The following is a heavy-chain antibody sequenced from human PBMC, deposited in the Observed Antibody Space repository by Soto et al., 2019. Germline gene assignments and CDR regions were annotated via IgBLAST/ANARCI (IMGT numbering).Heavy chain of an antibody. V-gene: IGHV3-30-3*01. Sequence: QVQLVESGGGVVQPGGSLTLSCAASGFAFETYAMHWVRQPPGKGLEWVALISSDGSKEYLADSVKGRFTISRDNSKNMFYLGLQSLRGEDSAVYYCAKAAAAAYYYYYYGMDVWRQGTTVTVSS. D-gene: IGHD6-13*01. CDR1: GFAFETYA. CDR3: AKAAAAAYYYYYYGMDV. CDR2: ISSDGSKE. J-gene: IGHJ6*02.